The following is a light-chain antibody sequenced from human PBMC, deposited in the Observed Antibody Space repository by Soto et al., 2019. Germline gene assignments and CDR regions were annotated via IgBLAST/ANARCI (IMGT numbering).Light chain of an antibody. Sequence: QPVLTQSPSASASLGASVKLTCTLSSGHSSYAIAWHQQQPEKGPRYLMKLNSDGSHSKGDGIPDRFSGSSSGAERYLTISSLQPEDEADYYCQTWGTGIVVFGGGTKLTV. V-gene: IGLV4-69*01. J-gene: IGLJ2*01. CDR1: SGHSSYA. CDR3: QTWGTGIVV. CDR2: LNSDGSH.